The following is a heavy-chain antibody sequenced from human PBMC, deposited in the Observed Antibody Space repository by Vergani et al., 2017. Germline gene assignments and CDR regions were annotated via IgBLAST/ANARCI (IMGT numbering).Heavy chain of an antibody. CDR2: IYYSGST. Sequence: QVQLQESGPGLVKPSETLSLTCTVSGGSISSYYWSWIRQPPGKGLEWIGYIYYSGSTNYNPSLKSRVTISVDTSKNQFSLKLSSVTAADTAVYYCARGADKDGYNKLAAFDMWGQGTMVTVSS. J-gene: IGHJ3*02. CDR3: ARGADKDGYNKLAAFDM. CDR1: GGSISSYY. D-gene: IGHD5-24*01. V-gene: IGHV4-59*01.